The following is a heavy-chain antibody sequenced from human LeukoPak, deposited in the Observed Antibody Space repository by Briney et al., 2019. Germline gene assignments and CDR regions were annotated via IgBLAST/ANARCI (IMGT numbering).Heavy chain of an antibody. D-gene: IGHD6-13*01. CDR1: GGSISSSSYY. CDR2: IYYSGST. Sequence: SETLSLTCTVSGGSISSSSYYWGWIRQPPGKGLEWIGSIYYSGSTYYNPSLKSRVTISVDTSKNQFSLKLSSVTAADTAVYYCARISYSSSWYDRAEYFQHWGQGTLVTVSS. J-gene: IGHJ1*01. CDR3: ARISYSSSWYDRAEYFQH. V-gene: IGHV4-39*07.